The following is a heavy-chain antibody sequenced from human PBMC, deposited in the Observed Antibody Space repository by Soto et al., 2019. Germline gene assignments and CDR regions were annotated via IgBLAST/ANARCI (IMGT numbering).Heavy chain of an antibody. V-gene: IGHV3-30-3*01. CDR3: VRSCGVDCYSPHYYYGMDV. J-gene: IGHJ6*02. D-gene: IGHD2-21*02. CDR2: ISYDGSNK. Sequence: GGSLRFSCATSGFTFSSYAMHWVRQAPGKGLEWVAVISYDGSNKYYVDSVKGRFTISRDNSKNTLYLQMNSLRVEDTAIYYCVRSCGVDCYSPHYYYGMDVWGQGTTVTVSS. CDR1: GFTFSSYA.